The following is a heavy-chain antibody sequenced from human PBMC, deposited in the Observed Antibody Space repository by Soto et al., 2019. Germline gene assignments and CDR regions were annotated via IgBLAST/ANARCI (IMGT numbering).Heavy chain of an antibody. Sequence: SETLSLTCTVSGGSISSGGYYWSWIRQHPGKGLEWIGYIYYSGSTYYNPSLKSRVTISVDTSKNQFSLKLSSVTAADTAVYYCARDTKEDGVDYWGQGTLVTVSS. D-gene: IGHD3-16*01. CDR2: IYYSGST. CDR3: ARDTKEDGVDY. CDR1: GGSISSGGYY. V-gene: IGHV4-31*03. J-gene: IGHJ4*02.